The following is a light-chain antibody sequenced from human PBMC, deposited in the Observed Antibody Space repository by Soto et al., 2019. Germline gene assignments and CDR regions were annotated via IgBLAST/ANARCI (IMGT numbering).Light chain of an antibody. J-gene: IGKJ2*01. CDR3: MHGSHWPPYT. CDR1: QSLVHSDGNTY. V-gene: IGKV2-30*02. CDR2: KVS. Sequence: DVVMTQSPLSLPVTLGQPASISCSSSQSLVHSDGNTYLNWFQQRPGQSPRRLIYKVSNRDSGVPDRFSGSGSCTDFTLKISRVEAEDVGVYYCMHGSHWPPYTFGQGTKLEIK.